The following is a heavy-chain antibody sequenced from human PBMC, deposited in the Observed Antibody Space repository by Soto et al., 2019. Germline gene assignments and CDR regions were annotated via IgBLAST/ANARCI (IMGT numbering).Heavy chain of an antibody. J-gene: IGHJ4*02. V-gene: IGHV3-74*01. D-gene: IGHD3-3*01. CDR1: GLTFRNYW. Sequence: GGSLRLSCAASGLTFRNYWMHWVRQAPGKGLVWVSRISDYGRVNYADSVEGRFTISRDDAKSELYLQMSSLRLEDTAVYYCARGGVEPFDYWGQGALVTVSS. CDR3: ARGGVEPFDY. CDR2: ISDYGRV.